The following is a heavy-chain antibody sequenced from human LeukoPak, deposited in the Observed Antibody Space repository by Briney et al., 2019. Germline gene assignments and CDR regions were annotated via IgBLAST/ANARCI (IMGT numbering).Heavy chain of an antibody. CDR1: GFTFSSYA. Sequence: PGGSLRLSCAASGFTFSSYAMSWVRQAPGKGLEWVSAISGSGGSTYYADSVKGRFTTSRDNSKNTLYLQMNSLRAEDTAVYYCAKNGDWGRYYFDYWGQGTLVTVSS. D-gene: IGHD7-27*01. V-gene: IGHV3-23*01. CDR2: ISGSGGST. CDR3: AKNGDWGRYYFDY. J-gene: IGHJ4*02.